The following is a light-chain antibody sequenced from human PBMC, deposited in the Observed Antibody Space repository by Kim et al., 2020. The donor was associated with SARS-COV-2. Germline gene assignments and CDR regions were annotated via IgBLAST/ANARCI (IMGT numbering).Light chain of an antibody. V-gene: IGLV3-1*01. CDR2: QDT. CDR1: KLGEKY. CDR3: QAWDSSTAV. J-gene: IGLJ3*02. Sequence: SYELTQPPSVSVSPGQTASITCSGDKLGEKYACWYQQKPGQSPVLVIYQDTKRPSGIPERFSGSNSGNTATLTISGTQAIDEADYYCQAWDSSTAVFGGGTKLTVL.